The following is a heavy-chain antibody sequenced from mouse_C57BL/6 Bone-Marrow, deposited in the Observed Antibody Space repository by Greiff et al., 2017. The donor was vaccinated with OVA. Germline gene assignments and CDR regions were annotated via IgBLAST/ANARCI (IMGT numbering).Heavy chain of an antibody. D-gene: IGHD2-1*01. J-gene: IGHJ3*01. CDR2: INPNNGGT. Sequence: VQLKESGPELVKPGASVKMSCKASGYTFTDYNMHWVKQSHGKSLEWIGYINPNNGGTSYNQKFKGKATLTVNKSSSTAYMELRSLTSEDSAVYYWARGIYYGNYWFAYWGQGTLVTVSA. CDR3: ARGIYYGNYWFAY. V-gene: IGHV1-22*01. CDR1: GYTFTDYN.